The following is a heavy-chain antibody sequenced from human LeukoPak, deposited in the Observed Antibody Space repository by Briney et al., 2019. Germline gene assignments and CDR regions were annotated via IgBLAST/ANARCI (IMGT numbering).Heavy chain of an antibody. Sequence: SETLSLTCTVSGGSISSSNYYWGWIRQPPGKGLEWIGSIYHSGSTYYTPSLKSRVTISVDTSKNQFSLKLSSVTAADTAVYYCAREGGGVCSGGSCSDAFDIWGQGTMVTVSS. CDR1: GGSISSSNYY. CDR2: IYHSGST. V-gene: IGHV4-39*07. CDR3: AREGGGVCSGGSCSDAFDI. J-gene: IGHJ3*02. D-gene: IGHD2-15*01.